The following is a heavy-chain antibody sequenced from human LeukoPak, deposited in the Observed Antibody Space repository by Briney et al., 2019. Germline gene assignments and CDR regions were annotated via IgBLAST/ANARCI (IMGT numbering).Heavy chain of an antibody. Sequence: GGSLRLSCAVSGFFFAGYGMKWLRQAPGKGLEWVSGIVLNDDDTDYADSVRGRFTISRDNFQSSPYLQMNSLRAEDAAVYYCARLILTGVPTRGYFDSWGQGTLVTVSS. D-gene: IGHD3-9*01. CDR3: ARLILTGVPTRGYFDS. CDR2: IVLNDDDT. CDR1: GFFFAGYG. J-gene: IGHJ4*02. V-gene: IGHV3-23*01.